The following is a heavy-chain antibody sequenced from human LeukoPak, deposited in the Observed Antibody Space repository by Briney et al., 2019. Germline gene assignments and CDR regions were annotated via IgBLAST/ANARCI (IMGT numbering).Heavy chain of an antibody. V-gene: IGHV4-59*01. CDR2: IYYSGST. J-gene: IGHJ4*02. CDR1: GYSITSGYF. D-gene: IGHD1-26*01. CDR3: ARDLVGAIGSLDY. Sequence: PSETLSLTCGVSGYSITSGYFWGWIRQPPGKGLEWIGYIYYSGSTNYNPSLKSRVTISVDTSKNQFSLKLSSVTAADTAVYYCARDLVGAIGSLDYWGQGTLVTVSS.